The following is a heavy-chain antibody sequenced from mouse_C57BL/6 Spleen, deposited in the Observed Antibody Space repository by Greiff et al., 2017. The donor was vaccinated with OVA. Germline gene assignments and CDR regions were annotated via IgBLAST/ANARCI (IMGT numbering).Heavy chain of an antibody. CDR1: GYSFTGYY. J-gene: IGHJ1*03. V-gene: IGHV1-42*01. D-gene: IGHD2-5*01. CDR3: ARRYSNNWYFDV. Sequence: VQLKESGPELVKPGASVKISCKASGYSFTGYYMNWVKQSPEKSLEWIGEINPSTGGTTYNQKFKAKATLTVDKSSSTAYMQLKSLTSEDSAVYYCARRYSNNWYFDVWGTGTTVTVSS. CDR2: INPSTGGT.